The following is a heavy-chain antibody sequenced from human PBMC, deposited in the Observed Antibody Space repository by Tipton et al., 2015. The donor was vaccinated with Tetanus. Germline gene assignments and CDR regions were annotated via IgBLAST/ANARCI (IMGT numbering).Heavy chain of an antibody. CDR3: AKAFSAYDWYFDL. CDR2: IGGSGATP. J-gene: IGHJ2*01. D-gene: IGHD5-12*01. Sequence: SLRLSCAASGFAFRSYDMSWIRQGPGKGLEWVSIIGGSGATPYYAESVRGRFTISRDISKSTLFLQMDGLRAEDSALYYCAKAFSAYDWYFDLWGRGTLVTVSS. CDR1: GFAFRSYD. V-gene: IGHV3-23*01.